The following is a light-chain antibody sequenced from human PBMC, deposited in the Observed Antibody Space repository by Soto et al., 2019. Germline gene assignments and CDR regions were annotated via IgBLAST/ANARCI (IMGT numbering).Light chain of an antibody. Sequence: EIVMTQSPATLSVSPGDRATLSCRASQSVSSNLAWYQQKPGQAPRLLIYGASTRATGIPARFSGSGSGTEFTLTISSLQSEDFAVSYCQQYNNWPTWTFGQGTKVDIK. CDR3: QQYNNWPTWT. CDR2: GAS. V-gene: IGKV3-15*01. CDR1: QSVSSN. J-gene: IGKJ1*01.